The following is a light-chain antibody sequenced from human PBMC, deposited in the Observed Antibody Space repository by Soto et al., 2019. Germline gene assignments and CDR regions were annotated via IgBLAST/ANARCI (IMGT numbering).Light chain of an antibody. CDR1: GANVGYNS. V-gene: IGLV1-51*01. Sequence: SVLTQPPSLSAAPGQEVTISCSGSGANVGYNSVSWYQQLPGTAPKLLIYDNYKRPSGIPARFSGSKSGTSAYLGITGLQTGDEADYYCGAWDDRLTAYVFGSGTKLTVL. J-gene: IGLJ1*01. CDR2: DNY. CDR3: GAWDDRLTAYV.